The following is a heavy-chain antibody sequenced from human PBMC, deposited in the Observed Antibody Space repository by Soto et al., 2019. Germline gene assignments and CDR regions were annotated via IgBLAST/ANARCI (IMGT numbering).Heavy chain of an antibody. CDR1: GGSISSGDYC. Sequence: SETLSLTCAVSGGSISSGDYCWSWIRQPPGKGLEWVGYNYNSGSTHYNPSLKSRVTISVDRSKNQFSLKLTSVTAADTAVYYCARVVVAAQGGWFDPWGQGTLVTVSS. CDR2: NYNSGST. V-gene: IGHV4-30-2*01. J-gene: IGHJ5*02. CDR3: ARVVVAAQGGWFDP. D-gene: IGHD2-15*01.